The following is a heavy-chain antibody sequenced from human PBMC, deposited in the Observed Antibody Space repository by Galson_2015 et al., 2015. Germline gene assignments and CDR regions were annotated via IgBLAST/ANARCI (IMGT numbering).Heavy chain of an antibody. J-gene: IGHJ4*02. V-gene: IGHV3-23*01. Sequence: SLRLSCAVSEITFSRDAMTWVRQVPEKGLEWVSAISGRGRDTYYADSVKGRFTISRDNSKNTLYLQMTSLRGEDTAVYYCAKGPGIWGFPFYHWGQGTLVTVSS. CDR2: ISGRGRDT. D-gene: IGHD7-27*01. CDR1: EITFSRDA. CDR3: AKGPGIWGFPFYH.